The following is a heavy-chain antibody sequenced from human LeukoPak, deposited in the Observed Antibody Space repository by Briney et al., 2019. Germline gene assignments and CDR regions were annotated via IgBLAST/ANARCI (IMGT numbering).Heavy chain of an antibody. V-gene: IGHV3-21*01. CDR3: ARDDGGALDVFDL. J-gene: IGHJ3*01. D-gene: IGHD4-23*01. CDR2: ISSGRRHI. CDR1: GFTFSTYN. Sequence: PGGSLRLSCAASGFTFSTYNMNWVRQAPGKGLEWVSCISSGRRHIFYADSVKGRFTISRDNAKNTLDLQMNSLRVEDTAVYYCARDDGGALDVFDLWGQGTLVTVSS.